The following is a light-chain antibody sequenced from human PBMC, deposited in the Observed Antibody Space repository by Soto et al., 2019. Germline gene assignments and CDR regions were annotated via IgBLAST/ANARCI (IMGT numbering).Light chain of an antibody. V-gene: IGKV1-5*03. J-gene: IGKJ1*01. CDR2: RAS. CDR3: QQYKTYWT. Sequence: DIQMTQSPSTLSASVGDRVTITCRASQSISGWLAWYQHKPGKAPKLLIYRASTLESGVPLRFSGSGSGTEFTLTISSLQPDDFATYYCQQYKTYWTFGQGTRVEVK. CDR1: QSISGW.